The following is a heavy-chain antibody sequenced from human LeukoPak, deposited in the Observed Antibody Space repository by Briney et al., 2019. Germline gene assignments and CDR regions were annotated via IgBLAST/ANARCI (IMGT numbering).Heavy chain of an antibody. V-gene: IGHV4-39*01. D-gene: IGHD3-22*01. CDR2: IYYSGST. J-gene: IGHJ4*02. CDR1: GGSISSSSYY. CDR3: ARQGSGYYSY. Sequence: TSETLSLTCTVSGGSISSSSYYWGWIRQPPGKGLEWIGSIYYSGSTYYNPSLKSRVTISVDTSKNQFSLKLSSVTAADTAVYYCARQGSGYYSYWGQGTLVTVSS.